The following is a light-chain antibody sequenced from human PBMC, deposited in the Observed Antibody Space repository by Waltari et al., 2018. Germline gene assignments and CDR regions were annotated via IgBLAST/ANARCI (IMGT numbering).Light chain of an antibody. CDR3: ASWHNSMNAYV. CDR2: NNN. J-gene: IGLJ1*01. V-gene: IGLV1-44*01. Sequence: QSVLTQPPSVSGAPGQRLTISCSGSDSNIGTNTVNWYQQLPGTAPRFLISNNNQRPSGVPDRFSGSKSGTSASLAISGLQSEDEADYYCASWHNSMNAYVFGTGTKVTVL. CDR1: DSNIGTNT.